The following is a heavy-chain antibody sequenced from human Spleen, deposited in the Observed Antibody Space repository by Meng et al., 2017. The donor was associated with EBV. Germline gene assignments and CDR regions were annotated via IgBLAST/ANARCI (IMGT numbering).Heavy chain of an antibody. V-gene: IGHV1-18*01. Sequence: VQLVQVGVGVKEPGAAVKVSCKAFGYTFSSYGISWVRQAPGQGLECMGWISAYNGNTNYAQKVQGRVTMTTDTSTSTAYMELRSLRSDDTAVYYCARVSGRGWGQGTLVTVSS. J-gene: IGHJ4*02. D-gene: IGHD1-26*01. CDR1: GYTFSSYG. CDR3: ARVSGRG. CDR2: ISAYNGNT.